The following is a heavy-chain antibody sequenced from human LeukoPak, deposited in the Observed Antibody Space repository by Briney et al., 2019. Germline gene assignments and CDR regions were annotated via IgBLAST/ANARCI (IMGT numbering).Heavy chain of an antibody. J-gene: IGHJ4*02. Sequence: SETLSLTCTVSGGSISSGGYYWSWIRQHPGKGLEWIGYIYYSGSTYYNPSLKSRVTISVDTFKNQFSLKLSSVTAADTAVYYCARDGCSGGSCYIDYWGQGTLVTVSS. V-gene: IGHV4-31*03. CDR1: GGSISSGGYY. D-gene: IGHD2-15*01. CDR2: IYYSGST. CDR3: ARDGCSGGSCYIDY.